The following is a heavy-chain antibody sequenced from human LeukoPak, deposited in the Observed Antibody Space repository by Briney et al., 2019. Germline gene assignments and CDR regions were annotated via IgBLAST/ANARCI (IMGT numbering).Heavy chain of an antibody. J-gene: IGHJ3*02. CDR1: GFTFSSYW. V-gene: IGHV3-7*01. CDR2: IKQDGSEK. CDR3: ARVSSGWYGSHAFDI. Sequence: GSLRLSCAASGFTFSSYWMSWVRQAPGKGLEWVANIKQDGSEKYYVDSVEGRFTISRDNAKNSLYLQMNSLRAEDTAVYYCARVSSGWYGSHAFDIWGQGTMVTVSS. D-gene: IGHD6-19*01.